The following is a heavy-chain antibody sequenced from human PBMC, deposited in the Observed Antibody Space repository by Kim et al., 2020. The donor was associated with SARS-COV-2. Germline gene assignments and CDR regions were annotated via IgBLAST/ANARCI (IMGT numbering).Heavy chain of an antibody. CDR2: ISYEGSNK. D-gene: IGHD3-3*01. J-gene: IGHJ1*01. CDR1: GFTFNNFG. V-gene: IGHV3-30*03. CDR3: SRSGGVFDFRSSYYSAH. Sequence: SLRLSCAASGFTFNNFGMHWVRQAPGKGLEWLASISYEGSNKYYQDSLKGRFTISRDSSKNTLYLEMNSLRAEDTALYYCSRSGGVFDFRSSYYSAHWGK.